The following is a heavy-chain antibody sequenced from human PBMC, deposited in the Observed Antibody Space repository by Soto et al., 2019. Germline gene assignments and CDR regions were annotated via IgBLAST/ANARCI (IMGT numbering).Heavy chain of an antibody. CDR1: GGSISSYY. CDR3: ARMGYSSSWPKRLNWFDP. D-gene: IGHD6-13*01. V-gene: IGHV4-59*01. CDR2: IYYSGST. Sequence: SETLSLTCTVSGGSISSYYWSWIRQPPGKGLEWIGYIYYSGSTNYNPSLKSRVTISVDTSKNQFSLKLSSVTAADTAVYYCARMGYSSSWPKRLNWFDPWGQGTLVTVSS. J-gene: IGHJ5*02.